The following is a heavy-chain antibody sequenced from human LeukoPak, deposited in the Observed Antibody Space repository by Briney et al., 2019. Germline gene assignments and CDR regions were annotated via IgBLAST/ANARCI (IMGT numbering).Heavy chain of an antibody. CDR1: GFTFSGYG. D-gene: IGHD1-26*01. J-gene: IGHJ6*03. CDR3: ARDGYSGSYYRLYYFFMDV. CDR2: ISGSGDNM. Sequence: GGSLRLSCAASGFTFSGYGMSWVRQAPGKGLEWVSSISGSGDNMDYADSVKGRFTISRDNSENTLYLQMNSLRGEDTAVYYCARDGYSGSYYRLYYFFMDVWGKGTTVTVSS. V-gene: IGHV3-23*01.